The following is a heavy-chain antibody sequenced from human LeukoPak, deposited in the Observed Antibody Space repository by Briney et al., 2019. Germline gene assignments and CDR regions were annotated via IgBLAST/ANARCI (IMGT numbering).Heavy chain of an antibody. Sequence: SETLSLTCTVSGGSISTYYWSWIRQPAGKGLEWIGRMYTSGSTDCSPSLKSRVTMSVDTSKNQFSLKLNSVTAADTAVYYCARDYVFADYGMDVWGQGTTVTVSS. CDR3: ARDYVFADYGMDV. CDR1: GGSISTYY. D-gene: IGHD3-16*01. V-gene: IGHV4-4*07. J-gene: IGHJ6*02. CDR2: MYTSGST.